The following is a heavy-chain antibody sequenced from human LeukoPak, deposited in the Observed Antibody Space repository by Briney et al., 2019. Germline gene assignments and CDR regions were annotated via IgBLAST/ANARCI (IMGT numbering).Heavy chain of an antibody. D-gene: IGHD3-22*01. CDR3: ARARTMTNWFDP. J-gene: IGHJ5*02. V-gene: IGHV4-34*01. Sequence: SETLSLTCAVYGGSFSGYYWSWIRQPPGKGLEWIGEINQSGSTNYNPSLKSRVTISVDTSKNQFSLKLSSVTAADTAVYYCARARTMTNWFDPWGQGTLVTVSS. CDR2: INQSGST. CDR1: GGSFSGYY.